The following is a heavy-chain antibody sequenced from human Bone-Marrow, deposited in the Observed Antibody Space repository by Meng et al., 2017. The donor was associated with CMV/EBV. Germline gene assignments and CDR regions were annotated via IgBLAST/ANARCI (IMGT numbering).Heavy chain of an antibody. J-gene: IGHJ4*02. Sequence: GQLQEAGPGLVKPSQTLSLTCTVSGGSISSGDYYWSWIRQPPGKGLEWIGYIYYSGSTYYNPSLKSRVTISVDTSKNQFSLKLSSVTAADTAVYYCIGGVVYGDYVGYFDYWGQGTLVTVSS. CDR3: IGGVVYGDYVGYFDY. D-gene: IGHD4-17*01. CDR1: GGSISSGDYY. CDR2: IYYSGST. V-gene: IGHV4-30-4*08.